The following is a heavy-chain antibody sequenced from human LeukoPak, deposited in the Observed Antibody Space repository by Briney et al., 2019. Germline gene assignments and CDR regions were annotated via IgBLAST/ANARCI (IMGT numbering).Heavy chain of an antibody. CDR3: ARVIDDILTGYYPDY. D-gene: IGHD3-9*01. J-gene: IGHJ4*02. V-gene: IGHV4-38-2*02. Sequence: SETLSLTCTVSGYSISSGYYWGWIRQPPGKGLEWIGSIYYSGSTYYNPSLKSRVTISVDTSKNQFSLKLSSVTAADTAVYYCARVIDDILTGYYPDYWGQGTLVTVSS. CDR1: GYSISSGYY. CDR2: IYYSGST.